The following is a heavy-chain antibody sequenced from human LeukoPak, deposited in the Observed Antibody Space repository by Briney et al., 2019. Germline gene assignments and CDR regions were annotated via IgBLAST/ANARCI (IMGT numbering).Heavy chain of an antibody. Sequence: SETLSLTCTVSGGSISSYYWNWIRQPPGKGLEWIGYIYYSGSTNYNPSLKSRVTISLDTSKNQLSLKLSSVTAADTAVYYCARGSRITDWGQGTLVTVSS. V-gene: IGHV4-59*01. CDR3: ARGSRITD. D-gene: IGHD3-10*01. CDR2: IYYSGST. J-gene: IGHJ4*02. CDR1: GGSISSYY.